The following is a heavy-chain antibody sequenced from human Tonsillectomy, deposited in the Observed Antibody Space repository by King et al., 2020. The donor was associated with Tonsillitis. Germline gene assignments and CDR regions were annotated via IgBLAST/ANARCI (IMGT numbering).Heavy chain of an antibody. CDR1: GFTFSSYA. CDR2: ISYDGSNK. Sequence: VQLVESGGGVVQPGRSLRLSCAASGFTFSSYAMHWVRQAPGKGLVWVAVISYDGSNKYYADSVKGRFTISRDNSKNTLYLQMNSLRAEDTAVYYCARDEWYYGSGSLHYGMDVWGQGTTVTVSS. V-gene: IGHV3-30*04. D-gene: IGHD3-10*01. CDR3: ARDEWYYGSGSLHYGMDV. J-gene: IGHJ6*02.